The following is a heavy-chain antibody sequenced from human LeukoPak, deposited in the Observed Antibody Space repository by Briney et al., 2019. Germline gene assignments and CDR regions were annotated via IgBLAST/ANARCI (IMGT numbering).Heavy chain of an antibody. D-gene: IGHD3-3*01. V-gene: IGHV1-18*01. CDR3: ARVFGNGIWSGNPLRAFDS. J-gene: IGHJ3*02. CDR1: GYTFTSYG. Sequence: TSVKVSCKASGYTFTSYGISWVRQAPGQGLEWMGWVSAYNGNTDYAQKPQGRVTMTTDTSTSTAYMELRSLRSDDTAEYYCARVFGNGIWSGNPLRAFDSWGQGTMVTVSS. CDR2: VSAYNGNT.